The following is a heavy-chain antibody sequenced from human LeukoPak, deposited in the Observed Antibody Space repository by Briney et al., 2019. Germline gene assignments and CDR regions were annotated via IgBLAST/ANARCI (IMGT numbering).Heavy chain of an antibody. D-gene: IGHD3-10*01. CDR3: AKVYGSRGY. V-gene: IGHV3-23*01. CDR1: GFTFSSYA. Sequence: GGSLRLSCSASGFTFSSYAMHWVRQAPGKGLEWVSGIGASGGSTYYADSVKGRFTISRDNSKNTLYLQMNSLRAEDTAIYYCAKVYGSRGYWGQGTLVTVSS. J-gene: IGHJ4*02. CDR2: IGASGGST.